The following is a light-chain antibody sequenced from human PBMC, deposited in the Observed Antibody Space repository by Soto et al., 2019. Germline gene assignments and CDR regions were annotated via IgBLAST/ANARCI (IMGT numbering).Light chain of an antibody. CDR3: ETWDSNTRV. CDR1: SGHISYI. V-gene: IGLV4-60*03. Sequence: QSVLTQSSSASASLGSSVKLTCTMISGHISYIIAWHQQQPGKAPRYLMKLEGSGSYNKGSGVPDRFSGSSSGADRYLTISNLQSEDEADYYCETWDSNTRVFVGGTKVTVL. CDR2: LEGSGSY. J-gene: IGLJ2*01.